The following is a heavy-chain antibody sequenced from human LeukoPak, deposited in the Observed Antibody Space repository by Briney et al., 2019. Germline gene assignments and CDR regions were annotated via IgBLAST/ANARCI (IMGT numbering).Heavy chain of an antibody. CDR3: ARQGAPGTGRGHYGMDV. Sequence: GESLKISCMVSGYSFISHWIGWVRQMPGKSLEWMGSIYPGDSETRYSPSFQGQLTISADKTISTAYLQWSSLKASDTAMYYCARQGAPGTGRGHYGMDVWGQGTTVTVSS. CDR1: GYSFISHW. CDR2: IYPGDSET. V-gene: IGHV5-51*01. J-gene: IGHJ6*02. D-gene: IGHD1-26*01.